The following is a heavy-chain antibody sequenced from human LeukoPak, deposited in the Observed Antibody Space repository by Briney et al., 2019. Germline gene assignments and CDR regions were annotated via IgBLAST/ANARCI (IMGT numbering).Heavy chain of an antibody. J-gene: IGHJ4*02. CDR1: GFTFSSYS. V-gene: IGHV3-49*04. Sequence: GGSLRLSCAASGFTFSSYSMNWVRRAPGKGLEWVGFIRSKGAGGTTDYAASVKGRFTISRDDSKSIAYLQMNSLKTDDTAVYYCTRRKIFDYWGQGTLVTVSS. CDR2: IRSKGAGGTT. CDR3: TRRKIFDY.